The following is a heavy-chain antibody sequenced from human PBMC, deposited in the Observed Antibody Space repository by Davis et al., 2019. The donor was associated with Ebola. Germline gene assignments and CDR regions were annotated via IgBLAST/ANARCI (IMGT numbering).Heavy chain of an antibody. J-gene: IGHJ6*02. D-gene: IGHD6-6*01. CDR1: GFTFSSYE. CDR2: ISSSGSTI. CDR3: ARSSIAARPGYYYGMDV. V-gene: IGHV3-48*03. Sequence: GGSLRLSCAASGFTFSSYEMNWVRQAPGKGLEWVSYISSSGSTIYYADSVKGRFTISRDNSKNTLYLQMNSLRAEDTAVYYCARSSIAARPGYYYGMDVWGQGTTVTVSS.